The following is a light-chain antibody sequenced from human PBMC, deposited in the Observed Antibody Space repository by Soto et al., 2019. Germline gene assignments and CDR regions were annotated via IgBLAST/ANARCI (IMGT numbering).Light chain of an antibody. CDR2: GNS. Sequence: QSVLTQPPSVSGAPGQRVTISCTGSSSNIGADYDVHWYQQLPGAAPKLLIYGNSNRPSGVPDRFSGSRSGTSASLAIIGLRAEHEDDDYCQSSENGRSGYVFGPGTKLTVL. CDR1: SSNIGADYD. CDR3: QSSENGRSGYV. V-gene: IGLV1-40*01. J-gene: IGLJ1*01.